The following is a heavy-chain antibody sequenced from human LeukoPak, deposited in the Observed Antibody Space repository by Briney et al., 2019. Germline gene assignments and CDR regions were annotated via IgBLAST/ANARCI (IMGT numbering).Heavy chain of an antibody. CDR2: IHDSGST. V-gene: IGHV4-59*08. D-gene: IGHD6-13*01. CDR1: GASISSYY. CDR3: ARGFGSSWYYFDY. Sequence: SETLSLTCTVSGASISSYYWTWIRQPPGKRLEWIGYIHDSGSTNYNPSLKSRVTISVDTSKKQFSLKLTSVTAADTAVYYCARGFGSSWYYFDYWGQGTLVTVSP. J-gene: IGHJ4*02.